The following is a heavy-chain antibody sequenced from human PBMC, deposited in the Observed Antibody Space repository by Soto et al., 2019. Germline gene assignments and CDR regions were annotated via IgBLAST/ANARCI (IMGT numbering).Heavy chain of an antibody. CDR2: INHSGST. CDR1: GGSFSGYY. CDR3: ARYYCGTSCYYFEH. V-gene: IGHV4-34*01. D-gene: IGHD2-2*01. J-gene: IGHJ4*02. Sequence: PSETLSLTCAVYGGSFSGYYWTWIRKPPGTGLEWIGEINHSGSTNYNPSLKSRVTISVDTSKNQFSLKLTSVTAADTAVYYCARYYCGTSCYYFEHWGQGTLVTVSS.